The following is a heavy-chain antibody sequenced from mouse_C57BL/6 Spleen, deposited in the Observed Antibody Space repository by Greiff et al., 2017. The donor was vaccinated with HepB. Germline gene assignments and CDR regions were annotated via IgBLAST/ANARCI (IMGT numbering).Heavy chain of an antibody. CDR1: GYTFTSYW. D-gene: IGHD1-1*01. CDR2: IDPSDSYT. Sequence: QVQLQQPGAELVKPGASVKLSCKASGYTFTSYWMQWVKQRPGQGLEWIGEIDPSDSYTNYNQKFKGKATLTVDTSSSTAYMQLSSLTSEDSAVYYCARSGITTVVDWYFDVWGTETTVTVSS. CDR3: ARSGITTVVDWYFDV. J-gene: IGHJ1*03. V-gene: IGHV1-50*01.